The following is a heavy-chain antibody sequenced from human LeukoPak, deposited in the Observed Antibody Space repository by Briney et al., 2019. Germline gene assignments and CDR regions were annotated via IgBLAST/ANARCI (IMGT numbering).Heavy chain of an antibody. CDR3: ARDLGYYRMDV. CDR1: GYSISSGYH. V-gene: IGHV4-38-2*02. CDR2: IYHRGNA. J-gene: IGHJ6*04. Sequence: SETLSLTCAVSGYSISSGYHWGWIRQPPGKGPELIGSIYHRGNAYYNPSLKSRVTISLDTSKNQFSLKLSSVTAADTAAYYCARDLGYYRMDVWGKGTTVTVSS. D-gene: IGHD7-27*01.